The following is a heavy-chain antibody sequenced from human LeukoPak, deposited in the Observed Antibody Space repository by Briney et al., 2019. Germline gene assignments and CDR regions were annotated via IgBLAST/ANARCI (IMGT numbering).Heavy chain of an antibody. CDR3: ARASISEGSGSDFDY. Sequence: ASVKVSCMASGYTFTGYYMHWVRQAPGQGLEWMGWINPNSGGTNYAQKFQGWVTMTRDTSTSTVYMDLSSLRSEDTAVYYCARASISEGSGSDFDYWGQGTLVTVSS. V-gene: IGHV1-2*04. D-gene: IGHD3-10*01. J-gene: IGHJ4*02. CDR1: GYTFTGYY. CDR2: INPNSGGT.